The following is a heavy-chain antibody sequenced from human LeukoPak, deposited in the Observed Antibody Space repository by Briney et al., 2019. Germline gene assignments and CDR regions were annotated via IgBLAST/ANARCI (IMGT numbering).Heavy chain of an antibody. CDR3: AGHHPRNTVDF. Sequence: SETLSLTCTVSGGSISSYYWSWIRQPPGKGLEWIAYISDIGSVNYNPSLKSRVTISLDTSKNQFSLKLSSVTAADTAVYYCAGHHPRNTVDFWGQGTPVTVSS. CDR1: GGSISSYY. V-gene: IGHV4-59*08. J-gene: IGHJ4*02. D-gene: IGHD2-8*02. CDR2: ISDIGSV.